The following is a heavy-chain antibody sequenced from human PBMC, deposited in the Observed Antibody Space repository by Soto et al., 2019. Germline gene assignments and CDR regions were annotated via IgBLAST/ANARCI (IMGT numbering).Heavy chain of an antibody. D-gene: IGHD3-3*01. CDR3: VRDQGLRFLGWVSTRKAYYYCGMDV. Sequence: QVQLVQSGAEVKKPGSSVKVSCKASGGTFSSYAISWVRQAPGQGLEWMGGIIPIFGTANYDQKFQGRVTITADESTSTAYMELSRLRSEDTAVYYCVRDQGLRFLGWVSTRKAYYYCGMDVWGQGTTVTVSS. V-gene: IGHV1-69*01. CDR2: IIPIFGTA. CDR1: GGTFSSYA. J-gene: IGHJ6*02.